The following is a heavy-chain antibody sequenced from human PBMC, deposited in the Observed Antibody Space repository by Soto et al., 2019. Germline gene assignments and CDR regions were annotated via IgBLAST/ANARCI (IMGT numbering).Heavy chain of an antibody. CDR1: AFTFSDYH. V-gene: IGHV3-11*04. CDR2: MSGSGSTI. CDR3: ARDYARGWCQF. D-gene: IGHD2-8*02. J-gene: IGHJ4*02. Sequence: PGGSLRLSCVASAFTFSDYHMSWVRQAPGNGPQWITDMSGSGSTIFYAEAVKGRFTISRDNAKNSLYLQMNRLRPEDTGVYYCARDYARGWCQFWGQGTLVTVSS.